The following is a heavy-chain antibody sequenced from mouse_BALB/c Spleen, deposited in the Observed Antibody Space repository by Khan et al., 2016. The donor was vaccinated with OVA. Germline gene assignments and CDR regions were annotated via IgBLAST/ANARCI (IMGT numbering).Heavy chain of an antibody. D-gene: IGHD1-2*01. CDR3: ARTARIKY. CDR2: ISYSGST. Sequence: EVQLQESGPGLVKPSQSLSLTCTVTGYSITSGYGWNWIRQFPGNKLEWMGYISYSGSTNYNPSLKSRISITLDTSKNQFFLQVNSVTTEDTATYYCARTARIKYWGQGTTLTVSS. V-gene: IGHV3-2*02. J-gene: IGHJ2*01. CDR1: GYSITSGYG.